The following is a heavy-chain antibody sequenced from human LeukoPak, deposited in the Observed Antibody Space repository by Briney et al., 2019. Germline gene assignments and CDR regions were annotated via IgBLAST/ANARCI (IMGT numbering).Heavy chain of an antibody. J-gene: IGHJ4*02. CDR1: GFTFSSYW. D-gene: IGHD1-26*01. CDR3: ARAYSGSYMRGHFDY. Sequence: SGGSLRLSCAASGFTFSSYWMHWVRQAPGKGLVWVSRINSDGSSTSYADSVKGRFTISRDNAKNTLYLQMNSLRAEDTAVYYCARAYSGSYMRGHFDYWGQGTLVTVSS. CDR2: INSDGSST. V-gene: IGHV3-74*01.